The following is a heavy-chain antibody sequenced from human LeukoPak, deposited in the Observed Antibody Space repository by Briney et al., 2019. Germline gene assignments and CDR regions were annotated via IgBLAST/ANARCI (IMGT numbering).Heavy chain of an antibody. CDR3: ARKTPVLYYDILTGYIDAFDI. Sequence: PSETLSLTCTVSGGSISSPNYCWGWVRQPPGKGLEWIGSIYYTGSTYYSPSLKSRVTISVDTSKNQFSLKLSSVTAADTAVYYCARKTPVLYYDILTGYIDAFDIWGQGTMVTVSS. CDR2: IYYTGST. CDR1: GGSISSPNYC. V-gene: IGHV4-39*07. J-gene: IGHJ3*02. D-gene: IGHD3-9*01.